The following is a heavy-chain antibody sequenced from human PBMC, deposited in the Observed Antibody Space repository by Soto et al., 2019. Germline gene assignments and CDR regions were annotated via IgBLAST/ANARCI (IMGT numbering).Heavy chain of an antibody. CDR2: INTGNGNT. CDR3: ARAISGYVT. CDR1: GITYTTYA. V-gene: IGHV1-3*04. J-gene: IGHJ5*02. D-gene: IGHD5-12*01. Sequence: QVQLVQSGAEVKKPGASVKVSCKASGITYTTYAIHWVRQAPGQGLEWMGWINTGNGNTRYSQRFQGRVTLTTDTSASTAYMDLSSLTSDDTAVYYCARAISGYVTWGQGTLITVSS.